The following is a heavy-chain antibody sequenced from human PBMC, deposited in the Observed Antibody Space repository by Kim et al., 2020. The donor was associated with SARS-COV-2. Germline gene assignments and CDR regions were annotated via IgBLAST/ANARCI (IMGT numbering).Heavy chain of an antibody. D-gene: IGHD1-26*01. V-gene: IGHV1-69*06. CDR1: GGTFSSYA. CDR3: ARGPNSGSYSYYFDY. CDR2: IIPIFGTV. J-gene: IGHJ4*02. Sequence: SVKVSCKASGGTFSSYAISWVRQAPGQGLEWMGGIIPIFGTVNYAQKFQGRVTITADKSTSTAYMELSSLRSEDTAVYYCARGPNSGSYSYYFDYWGQGTLVTVAS.